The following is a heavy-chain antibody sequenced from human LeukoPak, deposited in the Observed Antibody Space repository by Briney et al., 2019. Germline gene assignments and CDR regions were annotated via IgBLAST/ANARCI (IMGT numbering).Heavy chain of an antibody. V-gene: IGHV1-46*01. CDR3: ARDLGYCSGGSCYPIFDY. CDR1: GYTFTSYY. D-gene: IGHD2-15*01. CDR2: INPSGGST. Sequence: PGGSLRLSCAASGYTFTSYYMHWVRQAPGQGLEWMGIINPSGGSTSYAQKFQGRVTMTRDTSTSTVYMELSSLRSEDTAVYYCARDLGYCSGGSCYPIFDYWGQGTLVTVSS. J-gene: IGHJ4*02.